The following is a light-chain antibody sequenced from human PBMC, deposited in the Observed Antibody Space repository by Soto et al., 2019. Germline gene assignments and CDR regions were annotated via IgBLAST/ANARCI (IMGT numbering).Light chain of an antibody. CDR2: AAS. V-gene: IGKV3-20*01. Sequence: EIVLTQSPVTLSLSPGERATLSCRASRGLACSYLGWYQQKPGQPPRLLMYAASIRATGIPDRFSGSGSATDFTLTINRLEPEDSAVYYCQQYDASPPYTFGQGTKLEIK. J-gene: IGKJ2*01. CDR3: QQYDASPPYT. CDR1: RGLACSY.